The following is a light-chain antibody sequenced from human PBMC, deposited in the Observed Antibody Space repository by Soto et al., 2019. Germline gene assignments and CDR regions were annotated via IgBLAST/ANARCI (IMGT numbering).Light chain of an antibody. CDR3: QQYNNWPQA. J-gene: IGKJ1*01. V-gene: IGKV3-15*01. CDR2: GAS. Sequence: EIVMTQSPGTLSVSPGERATLSCRASQSVSSNLAWYQQKPGQAPRLLIYGASTRATGIPVRFSGSGSGTDFTLTISSLQSEDFALYYCQQYNNWPQAFGQGTKVEIK. CDR1: QSVSSN.